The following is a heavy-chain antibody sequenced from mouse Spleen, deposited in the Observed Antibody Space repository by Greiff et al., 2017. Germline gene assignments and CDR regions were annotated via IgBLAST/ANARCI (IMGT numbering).Heavy chain of an antibody. J-gene: IGHJ2*01. CDR3: ARERRGEGYFDY. V-gene: IGHV3-6*01. CDR2: ISYDGSN. Sequence: VQLQQSGPGLVKPSQSLSLTCSVTGYSITSGYYWNWIRQFPGNKLEWMGYISYDGSNNYNPSLKNRISITRDTSKNQFFLKLNSVTTEDTATYYCARERRGEGYFDYWGQGTTLTVSS. CDR1: GYSITSGYY.